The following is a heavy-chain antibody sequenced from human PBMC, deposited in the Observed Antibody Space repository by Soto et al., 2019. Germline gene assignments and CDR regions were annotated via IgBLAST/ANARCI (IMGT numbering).Heavy chain of an antibody. D-gene: IGHD4-4*01. Sequence: SETLSLTCAVYGGSFSGYYWSWIRKPPGKGLEWIGEINHSGSTNYNPSLKSRVTISVDTSKNQFSLKLSSVAAADTAVYYCARVDSIILGYFDYWGQGTLVTVSS. CDR3: ARVDSIILGYFDY. CDR1: GGSFSGYY. J-gene: IGHJ4*02. V-gene: IGHV4-34*01. CDR2: INHSGST.